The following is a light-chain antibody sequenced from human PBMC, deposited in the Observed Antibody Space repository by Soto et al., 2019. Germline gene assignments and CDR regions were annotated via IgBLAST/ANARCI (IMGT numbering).Light chain of an antibody. CDR3: QQYGSSGT. CDR2: GAS. CDR1: QSVSNNY. J-gene: IGKJ1*01. V-gene: IGKV3-20*01. Sequence: EMLLTQSPCTLSLSPGERATLSCRASQSVSNNYLAWYQQNPGHAPSLLIYGASNRATGIPDRFSGSGSGTDFTLTISRLEPEDFAVYYCQQYGSSGTFGQGTKVDIK.